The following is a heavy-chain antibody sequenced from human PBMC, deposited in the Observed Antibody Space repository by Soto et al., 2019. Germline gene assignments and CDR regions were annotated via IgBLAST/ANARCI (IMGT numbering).Heavy chain of an antibody. J-gene: IGHJ4*02. CDR1: GGCISSRSYY. D-gene: IGHD2-21*02. Sequence: SETLSITCTVTGGCISSRSYYWGGIRQPRRKGLEWIGSIYSSGSNYNIPSLRSRVSMSIDTSKDQFSLKLKSVTAADTALYFCARQRTSVVTQAYFDVWGPGSLVTVYS. CDR3: ARQRTSVVTQAYFDV. V-gene: IGHV4-39*01. CDR2: IYSSGSN.